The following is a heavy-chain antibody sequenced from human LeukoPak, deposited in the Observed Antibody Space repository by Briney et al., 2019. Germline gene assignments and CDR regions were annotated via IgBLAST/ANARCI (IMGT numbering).Heavy chain of an antibody. CDR2: ISYDGSNK. V-gene: IGHV3-30*18. CDR1: GFTFSSYG. D-gene: IGHD1-26*01. Sequence: GRSLRLSCAASGFTFSSYGMHWVRQAPGKGLEWVAVISYDGSNKYYADSVKGRFTISRDNSKNTLYLQMNSLRAEDTAVYYCAKVSVGAYYYYGMDVWGQETTVTVSS. J-gene: IGHJ6*02. CDR3: AKVSVGAYYYYGMDV.